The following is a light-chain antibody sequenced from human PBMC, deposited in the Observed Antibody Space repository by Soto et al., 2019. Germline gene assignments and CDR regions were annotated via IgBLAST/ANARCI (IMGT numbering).Light chain of an antibody. CDR2: EDN. Sequence: NFMLTQPHSVSASPGKTVTISCTGSSGSIVSNYVQWYQQRPGSAPTSVIYEDNQRPSGVPDRFSGSIDSSSNSASLTISGLKTEDEADYYCQSYDSSITVFGGGTQLTVL. CDR3: QSYDSSITV. V-gene: IGLV6-57*02. CDR1: SGSIVSNY. J-gene: IGLJ7*01.